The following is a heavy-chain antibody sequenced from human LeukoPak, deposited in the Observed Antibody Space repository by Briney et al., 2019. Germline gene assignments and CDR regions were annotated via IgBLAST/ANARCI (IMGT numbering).Heavy chain of an antibody. CDR3: ARWKMEGIVVDVFDI. Sequence: PAGSLRLSCAASGFSVSGNYMSWVRQAPGKGLEWVSAIYSGGATYYTDSVKGRFTMSRHTSKNTLDLQMNSLTVEDTAVYYCARWKMEGIVVDVFDIWGQGTRVTVSS. V-gene: IGHV3-53*04. CDR1: GFSVSGNY. CDR2: IYSGGAT. D-gene: IGHD3-22*01. J-gene: IGHJ3*02.